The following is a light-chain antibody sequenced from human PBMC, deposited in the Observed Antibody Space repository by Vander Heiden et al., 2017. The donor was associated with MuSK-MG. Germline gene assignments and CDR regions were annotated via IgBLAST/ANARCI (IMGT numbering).Light chain of an antibody. J-gene: IGKJ3*01. V-gene: IGKV1-39*01. CDR1: RSIAIY. CDR2: AAS. CDR3: QQSHSSPLT. Sequence: DIQMTQSPSSLSASIGDRVTITCRASRSIAIYLNWYQQKPGKAPNLLIFAASTLRPGVPSRFSGSGSGTDFTLTISSLEAEDFATYYCQQSHSSPLTFGHGTTVDI.